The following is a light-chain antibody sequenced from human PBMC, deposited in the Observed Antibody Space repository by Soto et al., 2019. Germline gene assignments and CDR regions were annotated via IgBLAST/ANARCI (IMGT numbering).Light chain of an antibody. Sequence: EIVMTQSPATLSVSPGERATLSCRASQSVSSNFAWYQQKPGQAPRLLIYGASTRATGIPAWFSGSGSGTEFTLSISSLQSEDFAVYSCQQYDNWPSTFGQGTKVDIK. CDR3: QQYDNWPST. CDR1: QSVSSN. J-gene: IGKJ1*01. V-gene: IGKV3-15*01. CDR2: GAS.